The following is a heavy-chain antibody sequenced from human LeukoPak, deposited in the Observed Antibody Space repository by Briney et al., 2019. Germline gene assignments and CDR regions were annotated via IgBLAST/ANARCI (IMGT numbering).Heavy chain of an antibody. CDR2: IKEDGSEK. D-gene: IGHD2-2*01. Sequence: GGSLRLSCVASGVTFSNYWMNWVRQAPRKGLEWVANIKEDGSEKYYVDSVKGRFTISRDNAKNSLYLQMSSLRDEDTAVYYCARGRRDTQYQVFDYWGQGTLVTVSS. CDR1: GVTFSNYW. CDR3: ARGRRDTQYQVFDY. J-gene: IGHJ4*02. V-gene: IGHV3-7*01.